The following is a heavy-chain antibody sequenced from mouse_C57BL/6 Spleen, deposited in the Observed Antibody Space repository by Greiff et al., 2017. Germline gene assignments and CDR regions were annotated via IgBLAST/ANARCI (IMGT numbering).Heavy chain of an antibody. Sequence: EVQLVESGGGLVQPGGSLKLSCAASGFTFSDYGMAWVRQAPRKGPEWVAFISNLAYSIYYADTVTGRFTISRENAKNTLYLEMSSLRSEDTAMYYCARQDYGYWYFDVWGTGTTVTVSS. CDR2: ISNLAYSI. CDR3: ARQDYGYWYFDV. J-gene: IGHJ1*03. D-gene: IGHD1-1*01. CDR1: GFTFSDYG. V-gene: IGHV5-15*01.